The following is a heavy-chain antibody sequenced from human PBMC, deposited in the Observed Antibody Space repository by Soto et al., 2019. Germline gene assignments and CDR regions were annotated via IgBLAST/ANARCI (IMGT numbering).Heavy chain of an antibody. J-gene: IGHJ6*02. D-gene: IGHD2-15*01. V-gene: IGHV1-18*01. CDR3: ARERYCSGGSCYPYYGMDV. CDR2: PGAYNVNT. CDR1: GYTFTSYC. Sequence: ASVKVSCKASGYTFTSYCTSWLRHAPGQGLGWMGWPGAYNVNTNYAQKLQGRVTMTTDTSTSTAYMELRSLRSDDTAVYYCARERYCSGGSCYPYYGMDVWGQGTTVTVSS.